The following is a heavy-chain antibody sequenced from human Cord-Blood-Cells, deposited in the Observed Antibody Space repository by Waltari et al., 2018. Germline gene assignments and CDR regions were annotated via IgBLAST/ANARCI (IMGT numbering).Heavy chain of an antibody. Sequence: QVQLVQSGAEVKKPGSSVKVSCKASGGTFSSYAISWVRQAPGQGLEWMGGIIPIFGTANYAQTFQGRVTITADESTSTAYMELSSLRSEDTAVYYCASPLYSSSWYGNYYGMDVWGQGTTVTVSS. J-gene: IGHJ6*02. CDR2: IIPIFGTA. D-gene: IGHD6-13*01. V-gene: IGHV1-69*12. CDR1: GGTFSSYA. CDR3: ASPLYSSSWYGNYYGMDV.